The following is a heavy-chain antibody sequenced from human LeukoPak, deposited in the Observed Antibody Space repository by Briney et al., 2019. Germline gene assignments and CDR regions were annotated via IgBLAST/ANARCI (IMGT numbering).Heavy chain of an antibody. Sequence: PGGSLRLSCAASEFTFSSYNMNWVRQAPGKGLEWVSSISSFSSYIYYADSVKGRFTISRDNAKNSLYLQMNSLRAEDTAVYYCARVLSSWSYYYYYMDVWGKGTTVTISS. J-gene: IGHJ6*03. CDR2: ISSFSSYI. CDR1: EFTFSSYN. V-gene: IGHV3-21*04. D-gene: IGHD6-13*01. CDR3: ARVLSSWSYYYYYMDV.